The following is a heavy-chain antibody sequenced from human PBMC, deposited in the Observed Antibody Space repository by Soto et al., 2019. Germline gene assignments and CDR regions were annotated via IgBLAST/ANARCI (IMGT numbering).Heavy chain of an antibody. CDR1: GFTFSDHY. CDR2: VRNKANSYTT. D-gene: IGHD5-12*01. CDR3: VRNIASGGTYYFDY. Sequence: EVQLVESGGGLVEPGGSLRLSCAASGFTFSDHYMDWVRQAPGKGLEWICRVRNKANSYTTEYAASVRGRSTVSRDDSKNSLYLQTNSLKPDDAAMYYCVRNIASGGTYYFDYWGQGTLVTVSS. J-gene: IGHJ4*02. V-gene: IGHV3-72*01.